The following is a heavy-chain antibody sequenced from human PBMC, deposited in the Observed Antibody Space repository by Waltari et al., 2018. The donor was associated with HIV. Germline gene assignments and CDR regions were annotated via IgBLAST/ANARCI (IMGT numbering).Heavy chain of an antibody. Sequence: QVQLVQAGAEVKKPGSSVKVSCKAPGGTFSSYAISWVRTAPGQGLEWMGRIIPILGIANYAQKFQGRVTITADKSTSTAYMELSSLRSEDTAVYYCARAPYDPLGPGGMDVWGQGTTVTVSS. CDR2: IIPILGIA. D-gene: IGHD3-3*01. J-gene: IGHJ6*02. CDR3: ARAPYDPLGPGGMDV. CDR1: GGTFSSYA. V-gene: IGHV1-69*04.